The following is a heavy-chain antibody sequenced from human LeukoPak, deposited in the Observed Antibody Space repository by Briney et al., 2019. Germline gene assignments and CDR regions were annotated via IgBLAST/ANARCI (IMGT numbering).Heavy chain of an antibody. CDR1: GGSFSGYY. J-gene: IGHJ3*02. CDR2: INHSGST. Sequence: SGTLSLTCAVYGGSFSGYYWSWIRQPPGKGLEWIGEINHSGSTNYNPSLKSRVTISVDTSKNQFSLKLSSVTAADTAVYYCARVKRGHAFDIWGQGTMVTVSS. V-gene: IGHV4-34*01. D-gene: IGHD3-10*01. CDR3: ARVKRGHAFDI.